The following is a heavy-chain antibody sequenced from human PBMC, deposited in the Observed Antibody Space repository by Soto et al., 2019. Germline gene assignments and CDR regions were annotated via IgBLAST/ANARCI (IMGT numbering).Heavy chain of an antibody. CDR1: GGSVSSGSYY. CDR2: IYYSGST. V-gene: IGHV4-61*01. CDR3: ARAQQLGVDY. D-gene: IGHD6-6*01. Sequence: TLSLTCTVSGGSVSSGSYYWSWIRQPPGKGLEWIGYIYYSGSTNYNPSLKSRVTISVDTSKNQFSLKLSSVTAADTAVYYCARAQQLGVDYWGQGTLVTVSS. J-gene: IGHJ4*02.